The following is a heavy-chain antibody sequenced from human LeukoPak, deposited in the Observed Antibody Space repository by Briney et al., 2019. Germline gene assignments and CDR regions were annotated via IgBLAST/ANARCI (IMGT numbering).Heavy chain of an antibody. CDR1: GGSFSGYY. V-gene: IGHV4-34*01. J-gene: IGHJ4*02. Sequence: SETLSLTCAVYGGSFSGYYWSWIRQPPGKGLEWIGSIYYSGSTYYNPSLKSRVTISVDTSKNQFSLKLSSVTAADTAVYYCARHGVGLAARPYYWGQGTLVTVSS. CDR2: IYYSGST. CDR3: ARHGVGLAARPYY. D-gene: IGHD6-6*01.